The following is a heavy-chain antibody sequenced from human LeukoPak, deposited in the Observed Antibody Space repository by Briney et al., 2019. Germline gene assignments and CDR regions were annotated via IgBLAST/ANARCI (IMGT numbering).Heavy chain of an antibody. Sequence: GGSLRLTCEASGFTFINYAMSWVRQAPEKGLQWISNISGSGGGTYYADSVKGRFTISRDNSKNTLYLQMNSLRAEDTAVYYCARDPAAGFDYWGQGTLVTVSS. V-gene: IGHV3-23*01. J-gene: IGHJ4*02. CDR1: GFTFINYA. D-gene: IGHD6-13*01. CDR3: ARDPAAGFDY. CDR2: ISGSGGGT.